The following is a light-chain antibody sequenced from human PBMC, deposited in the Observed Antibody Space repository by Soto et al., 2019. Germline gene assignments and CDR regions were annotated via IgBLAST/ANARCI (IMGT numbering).Light chain of an antibody. CDR2: GAS. V-gene: IGKV3-20*01. Sequence: EIVLTQSPCTLSLSPGERATLSCRASQSVSSSYLAWYQKKPGQAPRLLIYGASSRATGIPDRFSGSGSGTDFTLTISRLEPEYFAVYYCQHYGSSPYTFGQGTKLEIK. CDR3: QHYGSSPYT. J-gene: IGKJ2*01. CDR1: QSVSSSY.